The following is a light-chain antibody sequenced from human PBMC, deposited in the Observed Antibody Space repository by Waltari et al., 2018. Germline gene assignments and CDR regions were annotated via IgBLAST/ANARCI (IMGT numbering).Light chain of an antibody. J-gene: IGLJ2*01. Sequence: QSVLTQPPSVSGAPGQRVTIPRSGTTPNIGAGSAVHWSQQVPGTAPKFLLYGKTNRPSGGPDRFSGSKSGTSASLAITGLQAEDEAHYYCQSYDNSLSAVVFGGGTQLTVL. CDR3: QSYDNSLSAVV. CDR2: GKT. CDR1: TPNIGAGSA. V-gene: IGLV1-40*01.